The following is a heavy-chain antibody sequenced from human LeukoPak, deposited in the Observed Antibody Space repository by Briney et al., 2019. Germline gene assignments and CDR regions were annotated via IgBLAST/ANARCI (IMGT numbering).Heavy chain of an antibody. J-gene: IGHJ4*02. CDR1: GFTYSLFW. D-gene: IGHD4-17*01. CDR3: ARGFASGDYGAD. CDR2: IKQDGSEK. Sequence: GGSLRLSCAASGFTYSLFWMSWVRQAPGKGLEWVVNIKQDGSEKYYVDSVKGRFTISRDNAERSLYLQMNSLRAEDTAVYYCARGFASGDYGADWGQGTLVTVSS. V-gene: IGHV3-7*01.